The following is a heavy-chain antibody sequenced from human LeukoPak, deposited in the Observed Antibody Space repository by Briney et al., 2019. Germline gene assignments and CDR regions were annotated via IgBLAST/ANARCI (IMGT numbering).Heavy chain of an antibody. CDR2: IYNSGTT. Sequence: SETLSLTCTVSGDSVSGYYWNWIRQSPEKGLEWIGYIYNSGTTIYNSSLKSRVTTSRDTSKNQFSLRLSSVTAADTATYYCARGFRFSLYGYDVWGQGTTVTVSS. CDR3: ARGFRFSLYGYDV. J-gene: IGHJ6*02. CDR1: GDSVSGYY. D-gene: IGHD3-3*01. V-gene: IGHV4-4*09.